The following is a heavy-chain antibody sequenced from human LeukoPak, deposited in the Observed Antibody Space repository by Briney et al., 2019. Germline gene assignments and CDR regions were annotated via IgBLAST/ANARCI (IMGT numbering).Heavy chain of an antibody. V-gene: IGHV3-74*01. Sequence: GRSLRLSCAASGFTFSSYWMHWVRQPPGKWLVWVSRIISDGSSTSYADSVKGRFTISRDNAKNTLYLQMNSLRAEDTAVYYCARDPAYSSGWYFDYWGQGTLVTVSP. J-gene: IGHJ4*02. CDR2: IISDGSST. D-gene: IGHD6-19*01. CDR1: GFTFSSYW. CDR3: ARDPAYSSGWYFDY.